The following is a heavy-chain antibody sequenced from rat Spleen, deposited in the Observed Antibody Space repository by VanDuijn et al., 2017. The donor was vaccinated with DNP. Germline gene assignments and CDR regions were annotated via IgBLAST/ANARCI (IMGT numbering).Heavy chain of an antibody. D-gene: IGHD1-4*01. CDR2: ISTSGGST. Sequence: EVQLVETGGGLVQPGGSLKLSCAASGFTFSNSGMHWIRQAPTKGLEWVATISTSGGSTYYRDSVKGRFTISRDNAKSTLYLQMNSLRSEDTATYYCARGNYPGINTFDHWGQGVMVTVSS. CDR3: ARGNYPGINTFDH. V-gene: IGHV5-19*01. J-gene: IGHJ2*01. CDR1: GFTFSNSG.